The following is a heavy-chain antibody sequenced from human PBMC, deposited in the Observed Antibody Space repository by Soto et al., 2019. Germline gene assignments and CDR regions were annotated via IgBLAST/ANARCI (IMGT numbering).Heavy chain of an antibody. Sequence: GGSLRLSFSASGFTFSIHGMHWVRQAAGKGLVWVSRINPGGSSTSYADSVKGRFTISRDNAKNTMYLQMNSLRAEDTAVYYCARAGGADFWGQGTVVTVSS. V-gene: IGHV3-74*01. CDR2: INPGGSST. J-gene: IGHJ4*02. CDR3: ARAGGADF. CDR1: GFTFSIHG. D-gene: IGHD3-10*01.